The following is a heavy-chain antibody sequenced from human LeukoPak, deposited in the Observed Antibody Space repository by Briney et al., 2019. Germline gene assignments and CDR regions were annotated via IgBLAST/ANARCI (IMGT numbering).Heavy chain of an antibody. CDR2: IYSSGST. Sequence: SETLSLTCSVSGDSVSSSAYYWGWIRQPPGKGLEWFGNIYSSGSTYYDPSLKSRVSISVDTSKNQFSLKLSSVTAADTAVYYCARGGTADAFDIWGQGTMVTVSP. CDR1: GDSVSSSAYY. D-gene: IGHD2-15*01. CDR3: ARGGTADAFDI. V-gene: IGHV4-39*07. J-gene: IGHJ3*02.